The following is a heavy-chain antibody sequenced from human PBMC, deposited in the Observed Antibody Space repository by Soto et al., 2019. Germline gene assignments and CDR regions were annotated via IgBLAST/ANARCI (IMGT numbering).Heavy chain of an antibody. D-gene: IGHD2-21*02. Sequence: SGPTLVNPTQTLTLTCTFSGFSLSTSGMCVSWIRQPPGKALEWLALIDWDDDKYYSTSLKTRLTISKDTSKNQVVLTMTNMDPVDTATYYCARIRLIIVVVTAIYYYYYGMDVWGQGTTVTVSS. CDR2: IDWDDDK. CDR1: GFSLSTSGMC. CDR3: ARIRLIIVVVTAIYYYYYGMDV. V-gene: IGHV2-70*01. J-gene: IGHJ6*02.